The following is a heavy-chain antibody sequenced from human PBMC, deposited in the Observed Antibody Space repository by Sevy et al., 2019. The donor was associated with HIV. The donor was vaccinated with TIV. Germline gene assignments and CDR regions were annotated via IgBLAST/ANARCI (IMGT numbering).Heavy chain of an antibody. CDR2: FDPQNGET. CDR1: GYTLTKLS. V-gene: IGHV1-24*01. D-gene: IGHD2-15*01. CDR3: AAVGLRYFSGSSSYQGDWFDP. Sequence: ASVNVSCKVSGYTLTKLSIHWVRQPPGKGLEWMGDFDPQNGETIYAERFQGRLTLTEDTSTDMVYMELSSLTSDDTAVYYCAAVGLRYFSGSSSYQGDWFDPWGQGTLVTVSS. J-gene: IGHJ5*02.